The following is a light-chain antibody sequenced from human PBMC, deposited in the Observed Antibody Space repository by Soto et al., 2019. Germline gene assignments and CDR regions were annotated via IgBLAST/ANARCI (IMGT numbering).Light chain of an antibody. CDR1: QSINGW. Sequence: DIQLTQSPSTLSASVGDRVAITCRASQSINGWLAGYQQKPGQAPNLLIYKASTLESGVPSRFSGSGSGTEFTLTVSSLQPDDFATYYCHQYHNFPRTFGQGTKVDIK. J-gene: IGKJ1*01. CDR2: KAS. CDR3: HQYHNFPRT. V-gene: IGKV1-5*03.